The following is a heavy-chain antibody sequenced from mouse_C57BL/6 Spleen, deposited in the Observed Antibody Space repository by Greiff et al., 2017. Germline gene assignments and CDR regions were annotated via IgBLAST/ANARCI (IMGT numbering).Heavy chain of an antibody. Sequence: ESGPGMVKPSQSLSLTCTVTGYSITSGYDWHWIRHFPGNKLEWMGYISYSGSTNYNPSLKSRISITHDTSKNHFFLKLNSVTTEDTATYYCAREGGGYFPWFAYWGQGTLVTVSA. J-gene: IGHJ3*01. CDR2: ISYSGST. D-gene: IGHD2-3*01. CDR1: GYSITSGYD. V-gene: IGHV3-1*01. CDR3: AREGGGYFPWFAY.